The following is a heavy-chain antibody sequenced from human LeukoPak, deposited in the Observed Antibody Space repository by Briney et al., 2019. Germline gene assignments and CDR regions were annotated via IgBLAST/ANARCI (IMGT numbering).Heavy chain of an antibody. CDR3: VRGGFPAGGDV. J-gene: IGHJ4*02. Sequence: GGSLRLSCAASGFTFSTSWMHWVRQAPGKGLVWVSRVNIDGTITTYTDSVKRRFAVSRDNAKNTVSLQMNSLRVEDTAVYFCVRGGFPAGGDVWGQGTLVSVSS. V-gene: IGHV3-74*01. CDR2: VNIDGTIT. CDR1: GFTFSTSW. D-gene: IGHD6-25*01.